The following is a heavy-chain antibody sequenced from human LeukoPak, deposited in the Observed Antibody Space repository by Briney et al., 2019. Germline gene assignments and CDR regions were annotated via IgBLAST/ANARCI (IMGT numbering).Heavy chain of an antibody. CDR3: AKGSHFDWLFPPTHWFDP. CDR2: ISWNSGSI. J-gene: IGHJ5*02. CDR1: GFTFDDYA. V-gene: IGHV3-9*01. D-gene: IGHD3-9*01. Sequence: GGSLRLSCAASGFTFDDYAMHWVRQAPGKGLEWVSGISWNSGSIGYADSVKGRFTISRDNAKNSLYLQMNSLRAEDTALYYCAKGSHFDWLFPPTHWFDPWGQGTLVTVSS.